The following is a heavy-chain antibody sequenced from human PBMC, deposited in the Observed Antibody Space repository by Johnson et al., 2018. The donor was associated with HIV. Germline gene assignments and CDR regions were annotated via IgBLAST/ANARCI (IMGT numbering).Heavy chain of an antibody. D-gene: IGHD5-18*01. CDR1: GFTFSSYA. CDR2: ISGSGGST. V-gene: IGHV3-23*04. CDR3: TTGSRIQFWFNDAFDI. J-gene: IGHJ3*02. Sequence: VQLVESGGGVVQPGRSLRLSCAASGFTFSSYAMHWVRQAPGKGLEWVSAISGSGGSTYYADSVKGRFTISRENSTNSLYLQMNSLRAEDTAVYYCTTGSRIQFWFNDAFDIWGQGTMVTVSS.